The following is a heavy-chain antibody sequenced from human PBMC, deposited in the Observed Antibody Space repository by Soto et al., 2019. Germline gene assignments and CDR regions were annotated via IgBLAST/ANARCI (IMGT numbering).Heavy chain of an antibody. V-gene: IGHV3-53*01. CDR2: IYAGSIT. J-gene: IGHJ4*02. CDR3: ARIPYDNSSIIFDY. D-gene: IGHD3-22*01. CDR1: GFSVSSKY. Sequence: DGQLVESGGGLIQPGGSLRLSCAVSGFSVSSKYMSWVRQAAGKGLEWVSVIYAGSITFYADSVKGRFTISSDDAKNSLYLQMNSLRAEDTAVYYCARIPYDNSSIIFDYWGQGTQVTVSS.